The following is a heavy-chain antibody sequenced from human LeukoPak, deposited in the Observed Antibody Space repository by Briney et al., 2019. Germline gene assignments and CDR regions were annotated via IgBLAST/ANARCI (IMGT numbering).Heavy chain of an antibody. CDR1: GFTFSNAW. J-gene: IGHJ5*02. CDR2: IKSKTDGGTT. D-gene: IGHD6-19*01. V-gene: IGHV3-15*01. CDR3: TTVNSSGWYWWFDP. Sequence: GGSLRLSCAASGFTFSNAWMSWVRQAPGKGLVWVGRIKSKTDGGTTDYATPVKGRFTISRDDSKNTLYLQMNSLKTEDTAVYYCTTVNSSGWYWWFDPWGQGTLVTVSS.